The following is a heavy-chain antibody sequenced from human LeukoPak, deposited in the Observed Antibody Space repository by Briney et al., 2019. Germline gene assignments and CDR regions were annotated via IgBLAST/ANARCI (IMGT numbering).Heavy chain of an antibody. J-gene: IGHJ4*02. D-gene: IGHD2-2*01. CDR1: GFTFTSYE. Sequence: GGSLRLSCAASGFTFTSYEMNWVRQAPGKGLERVSYISSTGTTISYADSVKGRFTISIDNAKTSLYLQMSSLRAEDTAVYYCARALPSTYYYFDYWGQGTLVTVSS. V-gene: IGHV3-48*03. CDR3: ARALPSTYYYFDY. CDR2: ISSTGTTI.